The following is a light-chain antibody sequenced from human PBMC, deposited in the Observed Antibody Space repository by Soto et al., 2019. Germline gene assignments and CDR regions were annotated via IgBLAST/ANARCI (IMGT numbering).Light chain of an antibody. Sequence: QSALTQPASVSGSPGQSITISCTGTSSDVGSYNLVSWYQQHPGKAPKLMIYEVSTRPSGVSNRFSGSKSGNTASLTISGLQAEDEADYYCCSYAGSHWVFGGGTKLTVL. J-gene: IGLJ3*02. CDR3: CSYAGSHWV. CDR2: EVS. CDR1: SSDVGSYNL. V-gene: IGLV2-23*02.